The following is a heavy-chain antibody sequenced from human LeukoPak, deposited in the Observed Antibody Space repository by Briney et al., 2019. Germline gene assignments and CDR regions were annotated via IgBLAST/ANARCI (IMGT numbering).Heavy chain of an antibody. D-gene: IGHD2-8*01. CDR2: FYHSGST. V-gene: IGHV4-39*01. CDR1: GGSISSSSY. J-gene: IGHJ6*02. CDR3: ARQWSLDV. Sequence: SETLSLTCAVSGGSISSSSYWGWIRQPPGKGLEWIATFYHSGSTYCNPSLKSRVTISVETSKNQFSLNLNSVTAADTAVYYCARQWSLDVWGQGTTVTVSS.